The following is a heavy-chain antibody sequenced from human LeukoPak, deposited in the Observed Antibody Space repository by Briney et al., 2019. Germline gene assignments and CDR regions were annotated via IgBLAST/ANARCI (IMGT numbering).Heavy chain of an antibody. Sequence: SETLSLTCAVYGGSFSDYFWSWIRQPPGKGLEWIAEINHRGTTNYNPSLKSRVIISVDTSKNQFSLKLTSVTAADTAVYYCARGRDYVWDTLWGQGTLVTVSS. CDR1: GGSFSDYF. J-gene: IGHJ4*02. V-gene: IGHV4-34*01. CDR3: ARGRDYVWDTL. D-gene: IGHD3-16*01. CDR2: INHRGTT.